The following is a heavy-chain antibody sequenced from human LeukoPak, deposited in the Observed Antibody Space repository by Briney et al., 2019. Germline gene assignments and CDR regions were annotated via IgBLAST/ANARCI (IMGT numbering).Heavy chain of an antibody. CDR2: ISGSGSST. CDR1: GFTFTSYT. D-gene: IGHD2-2*01. Sequence: GGSLRLSCAASGFTFTSYTMHWVRQAPGKGLEWVSTISGSGSSTYYADSVKGRFTISRDNSKNTLYLQMNSLRAEDTAVYYCAKGRDILVVPAAMDYWGQGTLVTVSS. CDR3: AKGRDILVVPAAMDY. J-gene: IGHJ4*02. V-gene: IGHV3-23*01.